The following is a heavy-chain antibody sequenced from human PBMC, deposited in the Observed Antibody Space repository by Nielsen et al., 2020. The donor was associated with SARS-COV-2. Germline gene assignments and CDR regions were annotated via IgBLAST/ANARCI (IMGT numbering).Heavy chain of an antibody. Sequence: SETLSLTCTVSGGSISSSSYYWGWIRQPPGKGLEWIGSIYYSGSTYYNPSLKSRVTISVDTSKNQFSLKLGSVTAADTAVYYCARMELYWFDPWGQGTLVTVSS. D-gene: IGHD1-26*01. V-gene: IGHV4-39*01. J-gene: IGHJ5*02. CDR3: ARMELYWFDP. CDR1: GGSISSSSYY. CDR2: IYYSGST.